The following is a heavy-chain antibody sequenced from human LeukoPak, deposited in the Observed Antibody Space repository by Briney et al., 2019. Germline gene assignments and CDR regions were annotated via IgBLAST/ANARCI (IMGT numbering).Heavy chain of an antibody. V-gene: IGHV5-51*01. CDR3: VRAAMHYYYYMDV. Sequence: GESLKISCKGSGYSFTSYWIGWVRQMPGKGLEWMGIIYPGDSDTRYSPSFRGQVTISADKSISTAYLQWSSLKASDTAMYYCVRAAMHYYYYMDVWGKGTTVTISS. J-gene: IGHJ6*03. CDR2: IYPGDSDT. CDR1: GYSFTSYW. D-gene: IGHD2-2*01.